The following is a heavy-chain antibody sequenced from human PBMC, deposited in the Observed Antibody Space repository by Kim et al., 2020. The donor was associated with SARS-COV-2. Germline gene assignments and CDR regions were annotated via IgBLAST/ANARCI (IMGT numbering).Heavy chain of an antibody. V-gene: IGHV3-33*06. D-gene: IGHD1-26*01. CDR3: AKDYSGSYSKFDH. CDR1: GFTFSSSG. CDR2: IWYDASNK. Sequence: GGSLRLSCAASGFTFSSSGMHWVRQAPGKGLEWVAVIWYDASNKYYADSVRGRFTISRDNSKNTLYLQMNSLRAEDTAVYYCAKDYSGSYSKFDHWGQGTLVTVSS. J-gene: IGHJ4*02.